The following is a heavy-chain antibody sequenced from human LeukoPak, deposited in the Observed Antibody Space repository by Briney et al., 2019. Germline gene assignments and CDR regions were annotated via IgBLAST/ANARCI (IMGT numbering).Heavy chain of an antibody. J-gene: IGHJ3*02. D-gene: IGHD4-17*01. CDR1: GGSISSYY. CDR3: ARGTYYGVPTKGAFDI. Sequence: PSETLSLTCTVSGGSISSYYGSWIRQPPGEGLEWIGYIYYRGSTNYNPSLKSRVTISVDTSKNQFPLKLSSVTAADTAVYYCARGTYYGVPTKGAFDIWGQGTMVTVSS. V-gene: IGHV4-59*01. CDR2: IYYRGST.